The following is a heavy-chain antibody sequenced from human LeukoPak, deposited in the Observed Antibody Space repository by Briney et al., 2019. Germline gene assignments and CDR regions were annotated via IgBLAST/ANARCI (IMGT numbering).Heavy chain of an antibody. CDR3: ARENLAVAGTVTIDY. Sequence: SQTLSLTCAISEDSVSSNSAAWNWIRQSPSRGLEWLGRTYYRSNYYNDYAVSVKSRISINPDTSKNQFSLQLNSVTPEDTAVNYCARENLAVAGTVTIDYWGQGTLVTVSS. V-gene: IGHV6-1*01. CDR2: TYYRSNYYN. CDR1: EDSVSSNSAA. D-gene: IGHD6-19*01. J-gene: IGHJ4*02.